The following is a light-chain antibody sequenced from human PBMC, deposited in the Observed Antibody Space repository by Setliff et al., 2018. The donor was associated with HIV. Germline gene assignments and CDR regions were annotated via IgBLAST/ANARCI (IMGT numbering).Light chain of an antibody. CDR2: SDN. J-gene: IGLJ1*01. CDR3: ATWDDSLNGRV. Sequence: QSVLTQTPSASGTPGQGVTISCSGGSSNIGTNTVNWYQQLPGTAPKLLMYSDNQRPSGVPDRFSGSKSGTSASLAISGLQSEDEADYYYATWDDSLNGRVFGTGTKV. V-gene: IGLV1-44*01. CDR1: SSNIGTNT.